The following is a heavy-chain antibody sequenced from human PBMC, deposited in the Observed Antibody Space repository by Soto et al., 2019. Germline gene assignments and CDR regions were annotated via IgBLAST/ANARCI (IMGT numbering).Heavy chain of an antibody. Sequence: SQTLSLTCATSGNSVSSNSAAWNWIRQSPSRGLEWLGRTYYRSKWYNDYAVSVKSRITINPDTSKNQFSLQLNSVTPEDTAVYYCARDRFGSGSYYDYYYGMDVWGQGTTVTVSS. D-gene: IGHD1-26*01. CDR1: GNSVSSNSAA. CDR3: ARDRFGSGSYYDYYYGMDV. V-gene: IGHV6-1*01. CDR2: TYYRSKWYN. J-gene: IGHJ6*02.